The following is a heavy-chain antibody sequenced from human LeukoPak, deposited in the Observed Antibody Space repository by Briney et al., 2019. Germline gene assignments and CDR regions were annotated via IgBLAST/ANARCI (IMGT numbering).Heavy chain of an antibody. D-gene: IGHD5-12*01. J-gene: IGHJ5*02. V-gene: IGHV3-66*02. Sequence: GGSLRLSCVSSGFTVSYNYMSWVRQAPGKGLEWVSIIYSDGNTYYADSVKGRFTISRDNSENTVDLQMNSLRVEDTAVYYCARGMVATGSWGQGTLVTVSS. CDR1: GFTVSYNY. CDR2: IYSDGNT. CDR3: ARGMVATGS.